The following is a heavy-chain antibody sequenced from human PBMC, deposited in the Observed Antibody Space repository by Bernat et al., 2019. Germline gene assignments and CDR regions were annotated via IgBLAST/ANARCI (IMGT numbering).Heavy chain of an antibody. J-gene: IGHJ4*02. Sequence: QVHLVESGGGVVQPGRSLRLSCAASGFTFSSYGMHWVRQAPGKGLEWVAVIWYDGSNKYYADSVKGRFTISRDNSKNTLYLQMNSLRAEDTAVYYCARDFYYYDSRGYLGPSDYWGQGTLVTVSS. CDR3: ARDFYYYDSRGYLGPSDY. D-gene: IGHD3-22*01. CDR1: GFTFSSYG. CDR2: IWYDGSNK. V-gene: IGHV3-33*01.